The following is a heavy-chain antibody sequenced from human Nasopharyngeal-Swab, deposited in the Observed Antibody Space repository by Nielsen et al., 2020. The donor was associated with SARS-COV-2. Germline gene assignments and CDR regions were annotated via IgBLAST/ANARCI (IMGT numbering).Heavy chain of an antibody. CDR2: INPKSGGT. V-gene: IGHV1-2*06. J-gene: IGHJ3*02. CDR3: ARDWEQQHDAFDI. Sequence: GSVKASCKDSGCIFTGYYMHWVRPAPGQGLEWMGRINPKSGGTNYAQKFQGRVTMTRDTSISTAYMELSRLRSDDTAVYYCARDWEQQHDAFDIWGQGTMVTVSS. CDR1: GCIFTGYY. D-gene: IGHD6-13*01.